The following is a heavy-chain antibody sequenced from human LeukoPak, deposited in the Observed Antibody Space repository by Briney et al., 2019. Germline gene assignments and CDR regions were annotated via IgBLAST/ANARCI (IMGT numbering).Heavy chain of an antibody. V-gene: IGHV1-46*01. CDR2: INPSGGST. D-gene: IGHD3-9*01. CDR3: ARAPLSDWPIDY. CDR1: GYTFTSYY. J-gene: IGHJ4*02. Sequence: GASVKVSCKASGYTFTSYYMHWVRQAPGQGLEWMGIINPSGGSTSYAQKFQGRVTMTRDMSTSTVYMELSSLRSEDTAVYYCARAPLSDWPIDYWGQGTLVTVSS.